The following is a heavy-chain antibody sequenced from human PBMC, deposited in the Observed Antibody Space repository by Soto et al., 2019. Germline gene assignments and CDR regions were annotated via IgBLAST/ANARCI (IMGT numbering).Heavy chain of an antibody. CDR1: GFTFSSYA. D-gene: IGHD3-10*01. CDR3: ARDAGVMVRGVSSAGDY. J-gene: IGHJ4*02. Sequence: QVQLVESGGGVVQPGRSLRLSCAASGFTFSSYAMHWVRQAPGKGLAWVAVISYDGSNKYYADSVKGRFTISRDNPKNTLDRKMNSLSAEDTAVYYCARDAGVMVRGVSSAGDYWGQGTLVTVSS. V-gene: IGHV3-30-3*01. CDR2: ISYDGSNK.